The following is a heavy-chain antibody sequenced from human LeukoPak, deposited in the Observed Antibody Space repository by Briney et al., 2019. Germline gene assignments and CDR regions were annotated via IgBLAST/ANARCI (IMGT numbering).Heavy chain of an antibody. CDR2: INPSGGST. D-gene: IGHD6-6*01. CDR3: ARDGEKYSSSFPIFDY. V-gene: IGHV1-46*01. CDR1: GYTFTSYG. Sequence: PGASVKVSCTASGYTFTSYGISWVRQAPGQGLEWMGLINPSGGSTRYAQKFQGRVTMTRDMSTSTVYMELSSLRSDDTAVYYCARDGEKYSSSFPIFDYWGQGTLVTVSS. J-gene: IGHJ4*02.